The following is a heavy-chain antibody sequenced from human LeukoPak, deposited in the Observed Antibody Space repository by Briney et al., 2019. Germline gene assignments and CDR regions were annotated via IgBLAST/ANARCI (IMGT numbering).Heavy chain of an antibody. V-gene: IGHV4-59*01. J-gene: IGHJ2*01. D-gene: IGHD5-18*01. CDR2: IYYSGSN. CDR1: GGSISSYY. CDR3: ARGGYSYGYTDWYFDL. Sequence: SETLSLTCTVSGGSISSYYWSWLRQPPGKGLEWLGYIYYSGSNNYNPSLRSRVTISVDTSKNQFSLKLSSVTAADTAVYYCARGGYSYGYTDWYFDLWGRGTLVTVSS.